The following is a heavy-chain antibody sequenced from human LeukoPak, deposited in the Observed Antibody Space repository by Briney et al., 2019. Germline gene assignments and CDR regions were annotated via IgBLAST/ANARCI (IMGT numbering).Heavy chain of an antibody. CDR1: GGTFSSYA. CDR2: IIPIFGTA. CDR3: ARDLRIAVPAAPPDAFDI. D-gene: IGHD2-2*01. Sequence: ASVKVSCKASGGTFSSYAISWVRQAPGQGLEWMGGIIPIFGTANYAQKFQGRVTITADESTSTAYMELSSLRSEDTAVYYCARDLRIAVPAAPPDAFDIWGQGTMVTVSS. J-gene: IGHJ3*02. V-gene: IGHV1-69*13.